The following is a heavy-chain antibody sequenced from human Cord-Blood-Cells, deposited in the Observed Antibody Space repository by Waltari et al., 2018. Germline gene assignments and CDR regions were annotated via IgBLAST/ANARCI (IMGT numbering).Heavy chain of an antibody. CDR3: ARGTDSSFDY. CDR1: GGPISSGSYY. D-gene: IGHD6-13*01. J-gene: IGHJ4*02. V-gene: IGHV4-61*09. CDR2: IYTSGST. Sequence: QVQLQESGSGLVKPSQTLSLTCTVSGGPISSGSYYWSWIRQPAGKGLEWIGYIYTSGSTNYNPSLKSRVTISVDTSKNQFSLKLSSVTAADTAVYYCARGTDSSFDYWGQGTLVTVSS.